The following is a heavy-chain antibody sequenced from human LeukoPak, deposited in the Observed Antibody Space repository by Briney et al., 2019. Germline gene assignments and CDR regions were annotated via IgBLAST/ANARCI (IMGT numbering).Heavy chain of an antibody. CDR1: GGSINFSTWS. CDR3: ARLPTGYPNWFDT. D-gene: IGHD3-9*01. CDR2: IHYSGNI. V-gene: IGHV4-39*01. Sequence: SETLSLICTVSGGSINFSTWSWAWVRQSPGKGLEWIVAIHYSGNIYYNPSLMSRVTVFVDTSKNQFSLTLSSLTATDTAVYYCARLPTGYPNWFDTWGQGTLVTVSS. J-gene: IGHJ5*02.